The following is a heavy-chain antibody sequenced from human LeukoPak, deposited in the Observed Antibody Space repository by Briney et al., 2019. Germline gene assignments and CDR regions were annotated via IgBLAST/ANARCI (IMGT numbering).Heavy chain of an antibody. CDR3: ASPLRYFDWGSFDY. CDR1: GGTFISYA. D-gene: IGHD3-9*01. CDR2: IIPIFGTA. J-gene: IGHJ4*02. V-gene: IGHV1-69*13. Sequence: ASVKVSCKASGGTFISYAISWVRQAPGQGLEWMGGIIPIFGTANYAQKFQGRVTITADESTSTAYMELSSLRSEDTAVYYCASPLRYFDWGSFDYWGQGTLVTVSS.